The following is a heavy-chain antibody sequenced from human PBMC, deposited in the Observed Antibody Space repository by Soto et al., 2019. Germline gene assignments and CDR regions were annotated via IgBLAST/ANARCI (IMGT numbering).Heavy chain of an antibody. CDR1: GFTFSSYS. Sequence: EVQLVESGGGLVKPGGSLSLSCAASGFTFSSYSMNWVRQAPGKGLEWVSSISSSSSYIYYADSVKGRFTISRDNAKNSLYLQMNSLRAEDTAVYYCARQGQQQAKPFDYWGQGTLVTVSS. J-gene: IGHJ4*02. D-gene: IGHD6-13*01. V-gene: IGHV3-21*01. CDR2: ISSSSSYI. CDR3: ARQGQQQAKPFDY.